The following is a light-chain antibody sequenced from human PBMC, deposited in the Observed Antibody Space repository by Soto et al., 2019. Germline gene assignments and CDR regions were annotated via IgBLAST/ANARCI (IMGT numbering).Light chain of an antibody. J-gene: IGLJ3*02. CDR1: SSDVSRYKY. Sequence: QSALTQPPSASGSPGQSVTISCTGTSSDVSRYKYVSWYQQYPGKAPKVMIYEVNKRPSGVPDRFSGSKSGNTASLTVSGLQTEDEAHYYCSSFAGSSKLVFGGGTKLTVL. CDR2: EVN. CDR3: SSFAGSSKLV. V-gene: IGLV2-8*01.